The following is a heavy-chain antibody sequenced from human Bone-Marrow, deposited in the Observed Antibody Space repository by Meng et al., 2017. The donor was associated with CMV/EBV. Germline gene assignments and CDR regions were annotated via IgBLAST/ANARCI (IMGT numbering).Heavy chain of an antibody. Sequence: GESLKISCAASGFTVSSNYMSWVRQAPGKGLEGVAFIRYDGSEKFYTDSVKDRFTISRDNSKNTLYLEMSRLRPEDTAVYYCANLAPWNWGQGTLVTVSS. CDR1: GFTVSSNY. CDR2: IRYDGSEK. J-gene: IGHJ1*01. V-gene: IGHV3-30*02. D-gene: IGHD3-3*01. CDR3: ANLAPWN.